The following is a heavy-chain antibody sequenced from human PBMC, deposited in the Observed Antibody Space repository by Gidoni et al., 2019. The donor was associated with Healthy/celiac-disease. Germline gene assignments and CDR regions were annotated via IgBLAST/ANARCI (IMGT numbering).Heavy chain of an antibody. V-gene: IGHV3-23*04. CDR1: GFTFSSYA. CDR2: ISGSGGST. D-gene: IGHD3-22*01. CDR3: AKGYYYDSSGYQYYFDY. J-gene: IGHJ4*02. Sequence: EVQLVESGGGLVQPGGSLRLSCAASGFTFSSYAMSWVHQAPGKGLEWVSAISGSGGSTYYADSVKGRFTISRDNSKNTLYLQMNSLRAEDTAVYYCAKGYYYDSSGYQYYFDYWGQGTLVTVSS.